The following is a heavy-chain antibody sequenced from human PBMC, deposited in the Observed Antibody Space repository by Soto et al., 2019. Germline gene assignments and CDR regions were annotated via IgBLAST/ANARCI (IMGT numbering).Heavy chain of an antibody. CDR2: IRSKANSYAT. CDR3: TRTSIAGTTRYYYGMDV. J-gene: IGHJ6*02. D-gene: IGHD1-7*01. CDR1: GFTFSGSA. Sequence: GGSLRLSCAASGFTFSGSAMHWVRQASGKGLEWVGRIRSKANSYATAYAASVKGRFTISRDDSKNTAYLQMNSLKTEGTAVYYCTRTSIAGTTRYYYGMDVWGQGTTVTVSS. V-gene: IGHV3-73*01.